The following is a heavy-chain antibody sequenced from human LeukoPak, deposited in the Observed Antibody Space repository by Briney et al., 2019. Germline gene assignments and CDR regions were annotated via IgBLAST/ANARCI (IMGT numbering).Heavy chain of an antibody. CDR1: GFTVYSYA. CDR3: ASRVDTTLV. V-gene: IGHV3-23*01. D-gene: IGHD1-1*01. CDR2: IRGSGVAT. Sequence: GGSLRLSCAASGFTVYSYAMSWVRQAPGKGLEWVSAIRGSGVATFYADSVESRFTISRDNSRNTLYLQMNSLRAEDTAVYFCASRVDTTLVWGQGTLVTVSS. J-gene: IGHJ4*02.